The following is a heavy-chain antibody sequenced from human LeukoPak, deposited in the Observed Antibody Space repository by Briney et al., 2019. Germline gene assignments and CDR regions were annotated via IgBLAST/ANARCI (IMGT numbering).Heavy chain of an antibody. Sequence: ASVKVSCKAFGYTFTSYGISWVRQAPGQGLEWMGWISAYNGNTNYARKLQGRVTMTTDTSTSTAYMELRSLRSDDTAVYYCARTIIAVGIYYYYSMDVWGKGTTVTVSS. J-gene: IGHJ6*03. CDR2: ISAYNGNT. D-gene: IGHD3-22*01. V-gene: IGHV1-18*01. CDR3: ARTIIAVGIYYYYSMDV. CDR1: GYTFTSYG.